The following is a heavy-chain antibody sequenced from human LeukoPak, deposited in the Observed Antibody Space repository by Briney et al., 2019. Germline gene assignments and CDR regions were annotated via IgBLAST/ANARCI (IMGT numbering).Heavy chain of an antibody. Sequence: TGGSLRLSCAVSGFTVTSNYMTWVRQAPGKGLEWVPVIYSGGSTYYADSVKGRFTISRDNSKNTVYLQMKTLRAEDTAVYYRARDRRYCSGSTCYSGIDFWGQGTLVSVSS. J-gene: IGHJ4*02. V-gene: IGHV3-53*01. CDR2: IYSGGST. D-gene: IGHD2-15*01. CDR3: ARDRRYCSGSTCYSGIDF. CDR1: GFTVTSNY.